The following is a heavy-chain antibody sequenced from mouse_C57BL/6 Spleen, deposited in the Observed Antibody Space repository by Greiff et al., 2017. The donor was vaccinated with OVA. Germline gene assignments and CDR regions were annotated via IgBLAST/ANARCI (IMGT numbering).Heavy chain of an antibody. CDR3: VRSTDAMDY. J-gene: IGHJ4*01. Sequence: DVHLVESGGGLVQPKGSLKLSCAASGFSFNTYAMNWVRQAPGKGLEWVARIRSKSNNYATYYADSVKDRFTISRDDSESMLYLQMNNLKTEDTAMYYCVRSTDAMDYWGQGTSVTVSS. CDR1: GFSFNTYA. CDR2: IRSKSNNYAT. V-gene: IGHV10-1*01.